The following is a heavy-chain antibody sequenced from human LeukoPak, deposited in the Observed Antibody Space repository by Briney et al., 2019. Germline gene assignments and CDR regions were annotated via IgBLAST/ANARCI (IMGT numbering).Heavy chain of an antibody. CDR1: GGSISSSSYY. J-gene: IGHJ5*02. D-gene: IGHD6-13*01. CDR3: ARRRGIAAAGTIWDWFDP. V-gene: IGHV4-39*01. CDR2: IYYSGST. Sequence: PSETLSLTCTVSGGSISSSSYYWGWIRQPPGKGLEWIGSIYYSGSTYYNPSLKSRATISVDTSKNQFSLKLSSVTAADTAVYYCARRRGIAAAGTIWDWFDPWGQGTLVTVSS.